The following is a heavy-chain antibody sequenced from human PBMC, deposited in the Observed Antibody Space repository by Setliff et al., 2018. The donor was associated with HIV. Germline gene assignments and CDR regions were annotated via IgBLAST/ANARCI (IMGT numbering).Heavy chain of an antibody. J-gene: IGHJ4*02. CDR1: GFTFSPYW. V-gene: IGHV3-74*03. D-gene: IGHD5-18*01. CDR3: AKGFRPVDTALVSGPTY. CDR2: INSDGTST. Sequence: GGSLRLSCAASGFTFSPYWMHWVRQAPGKGLVWVSRINSDGTSTTYADSVKGRFTISRDNAKNTLYLQMNSLRAEDTAVYYCAKGFRPVDTALVSGPTYWGQGIRVTVSS.